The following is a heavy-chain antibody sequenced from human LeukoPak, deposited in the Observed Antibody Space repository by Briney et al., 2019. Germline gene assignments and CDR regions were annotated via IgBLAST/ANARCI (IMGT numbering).Heavy chain of an antibody. J-gene: IGHJ4*02. D-gene: IGHD5-12*01. CDR3: ARSGGYGWDY. V-gene: IGHV3-7*01. CDR2: IKPDGSEG. Sequence: GTSLRLSCVASGFTFNNYWMTWIRQAPGKGLEWVANIKPDGSEGYYLDSLKGRFTISRDNAKNSLFLQMTDLRVEDAAVYFCARSGGYGWDYWGQGALVTVSS. CDR1: GFTFNNYW.